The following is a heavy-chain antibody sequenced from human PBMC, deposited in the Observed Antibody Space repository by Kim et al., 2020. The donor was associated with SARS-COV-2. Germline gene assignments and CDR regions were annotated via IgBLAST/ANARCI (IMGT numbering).Heavy chain of an antibody. D-gene: IGHD3-9*01. CDR2: INPSGGST. CDR3: ARDYDILTGYGYYGMDV. Sequence: ASVKVSCKASGYTFTSYYMHWVRQAPGQGLEWMGIINPSGGSTSYAQKFQGRVTMTRDTSTSTVYMELSSLRSEDTAVYYCARDYDILTGYGYYGMDVWGQGTTVTVSS. J-gene: IGHJ6*02. CDR1: GYTFTSYY. V-gene: IGHV1-46*01.